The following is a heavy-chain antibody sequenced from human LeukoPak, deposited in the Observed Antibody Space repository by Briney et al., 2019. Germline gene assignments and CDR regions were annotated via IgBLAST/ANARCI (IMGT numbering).Heavy chain of an antibody. CDR1: GFTFSSYG. Sequence: GGSLRLSCAASGFTFSSYGMHWVRQAPGKGLEWVAVISYDGSNKYYADSVKGRFTISRDNSKNTLYLQMNSLRAEDTAVYYCAKDARIAAQGLNYYYYYGMDVWGKGTTVTVSS. J-gene: IGHJ6*04. D-gene: IGHD6-25*01. CDR2: ISYDGSNK. V-gene: IGHV3-30*18. CDR3: AKDARIAAQGLNYYYYYGMDV.